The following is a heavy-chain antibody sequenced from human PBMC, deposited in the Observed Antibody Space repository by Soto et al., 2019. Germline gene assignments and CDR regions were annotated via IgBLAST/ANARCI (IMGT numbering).Heavy chain of an antibody. Sequence: ASVKVSCKASGYTFTSYGISRVRQAPGQGLEWMGWISAYNGNTNYAQKLQGRVTMTTDTSTSTAYMELRSLRSDDTAVYYCARDTQGKYSYGSSTEFDYWGQGTLVTVS. CDR2: ISAYNGNT. CDR1: GYTFTSYG. V-gene: IGHV1-18*01. D-gene: IGHD5-18*01. J-gene: IGHJ4*02. CDR3: ARDTQGKYSYGSSTEFDY.